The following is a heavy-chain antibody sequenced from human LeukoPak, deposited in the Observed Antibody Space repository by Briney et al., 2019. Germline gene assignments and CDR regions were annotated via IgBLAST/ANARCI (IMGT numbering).Heavy chain of an antibody. CDR2: IIPIFGTA. CDR3: AREGRQWLVRGYAFDI. V-gene: IGHV1-69*05. D-gene: IGHD6-19*01. Sequence: ASVKVSCKASGGTFSSYAISLVRQAPGQGLEWMGRIIPIFGTANYAQKFQGRVTITTDESTSTAYMELSSLRSEDTAVYYCAREGRQWLVRGYAFDIWGQGTMVTVSS. J-gene: IGHJ3*02. CDR1: GGTFSSYA.